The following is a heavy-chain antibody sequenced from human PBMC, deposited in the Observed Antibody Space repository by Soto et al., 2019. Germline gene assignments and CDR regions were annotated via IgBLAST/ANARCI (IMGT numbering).Heavy chain of an antibody. CDR3: ARDAISMVRGTNNWFDP. D-gene: IGHD3-10*01. V-gene: IGHV3-23*01. CDR2: IRGGGIST. CDR1: GFTFSNYA. J-gene: IGHJ5*02. Sequence: EVQLLESGGGLVQPGGSWTLSCAASGFTFSNYAMSWVRQAPGKGLEWVSAIRGGGISTYYADSVRGRFTISRDNSRNTLYLRMNRLRAEDTAVYYCARDAISMVRGTNNWFDPWGQGTLVTVSS.